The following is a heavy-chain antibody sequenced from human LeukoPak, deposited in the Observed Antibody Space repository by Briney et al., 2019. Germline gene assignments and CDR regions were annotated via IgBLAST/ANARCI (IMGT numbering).Heavy chain of an antibody. V-gene: IGHV3-23*01. D-gene: IGHD6-13*01. J-gene: IGHJ3*02. CDR1: GFTFSSYG. CDR3: AKDGMSSSWYRDAFDI. CDR2: ISGSGGST. Sequence: GGSLRLSCAASGFTFSSYGMSWVRQAPGKGLEWVSSISGSGGSTYYADSVKGRFTISRDNSRNSLYLQMNSLKAEDTAVYDCAKDGMSSSWYRDAFDIWGQGTMVTVSS.